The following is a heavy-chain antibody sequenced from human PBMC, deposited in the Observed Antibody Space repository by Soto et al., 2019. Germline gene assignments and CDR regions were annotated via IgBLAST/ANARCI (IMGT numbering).Heavy chain of an antibody. J-gene: IGHJ4*02. V-gene: IGHV3-23*01. D-gene: IGHD6-19*01. CDR2: ISGSGGST. Sequence: EVQLLESGGGLVQPGGSLRLSCAASGFTFSSYAMSWVRQAPGKGLEWVSAISGSGGSTYYADSVKGRFTISRDKSKNTLYMQMTSLRAEDRAVYYCARRSSGWYFDYWGQGTLVTVSS. CDR3: ARRSSGWYFDY. CDR1: GFTFSSYA.